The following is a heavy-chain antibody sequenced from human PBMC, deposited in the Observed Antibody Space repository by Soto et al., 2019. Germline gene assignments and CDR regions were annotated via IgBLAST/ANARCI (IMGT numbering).Heavy chain of an antibody. V-gene: IGHV1-46*01. CDR1: GYTFSTYY. D-gene: IGHD4-4*01. CDR2: INPSGGST. J-gene: IGHJ4*02. CDR3: ARYDYNGYYFDY. Sequence: QVQLVQSGAEVKKPGASVKVSCKASGYTFSTYYMHWVRQAPAQGYEWMGIINPSGGSTTYAQKFQGRVTMTRDTSTTTVYMELSSRRSEDTAVYYCARYDYNGYYFDYWGQGTLVTVSS.